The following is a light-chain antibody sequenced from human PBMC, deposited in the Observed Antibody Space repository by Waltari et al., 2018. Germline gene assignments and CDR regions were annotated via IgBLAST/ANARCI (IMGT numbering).Light chain of an antibody. CDR1: SSNIGSHP. J-gene: IGLJ2*01. Sequence: QSVLTQPPSASGTPGQRVNIYCSGSSSNIGSHPVNWYQQLPGTAPKLHIYSNNQRPSGVPDRFSGSKSGTSASLAISGLQSEDEADYYCAAWDDSLNGVVFGGGTKLTVL. CDR3: AAWDDSLNGVV. V-gene: IGLV1-44*01. CDR2: SNN.